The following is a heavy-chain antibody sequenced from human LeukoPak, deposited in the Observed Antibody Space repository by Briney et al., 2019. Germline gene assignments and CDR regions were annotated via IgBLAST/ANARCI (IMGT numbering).Heavy chain of an antibody. J-gene: IGHJ4*02. CDR3: ARPTSYDYVWGSYRLDY. Sequence: AGGSLRPSCAASGFTFSSYGMHWVRQAPGKGLEWVAVIWYDGSNKYYADSVKGRFTISRDNSKNTLYLQMNSRRAEDTAVYYCARPTSYDYVWGSYRLDYWGQGTLVTVSS. CDR2: IWYDGSNK. V-gene: IGHV3-33*01. D-gene: IGHD3-16*02. CDR1: GFTFSSYG.